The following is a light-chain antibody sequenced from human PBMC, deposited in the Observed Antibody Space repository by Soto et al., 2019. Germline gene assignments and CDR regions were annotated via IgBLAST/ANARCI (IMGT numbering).Light chain of an antibody. CDR2: AAS. J-gene: IGKJ4*01. Sequence: DIQMTQSPSSVSASVGDRVTITCRASQDISSWLAWYQQKPGKAPKLLIDAASSLQSGVPSRFSGGGFGTYFTLTITSLQSEDSAIYYCQQCNSFPLTFGGGTKVEIK. CDR3: QQCNSFPLT. V-gene: IGKV1-12*01. CDR1: QDISSW.